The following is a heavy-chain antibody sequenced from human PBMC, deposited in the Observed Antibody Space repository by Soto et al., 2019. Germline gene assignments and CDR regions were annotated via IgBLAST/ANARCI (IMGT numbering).Heavy chain of an antibody. Sequence: QITLKESGPPVVKPTQTLTLTCSLSGFSLNTGGVGVGWIRQPPGKALEWLAVIYWDDDKSWNPSLRDRLTINRDASDDQVVLTVTNMDPVDTGTYYCARRRGGFGGGSTTPYFDYWGQGTLVTVSS. J-gene: IGHJ4*02. CDR3: ARRRGGFGGGSTTPYFDY. V-gene: IGHV2-5*02. CDR2: IYWDDDK. D-gene: IGHD6-19*01. CDR1: GFSLNTGGVG.